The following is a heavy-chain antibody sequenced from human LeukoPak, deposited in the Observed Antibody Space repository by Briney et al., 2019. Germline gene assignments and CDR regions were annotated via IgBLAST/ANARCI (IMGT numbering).Heavy chain of an antibody. CDR3: ASSPGGTGAFDF. D-gene: IGHD1-1*01. CDR1: GGSISSGDYY. CDR2: IYYSGST. V-gene: IGHV4-61*08. Sequence: PSETLSLTCTVSGGSISSGDYYWSWIRQPPGKGLEWIGYIYYSGSTNYNPSLKSRVTISVDTSKNQFSLKLSSVTAADTAVYYCASSPGGTGAFDFWGQGTMVTVSS. J-gene: IGHJ3*01.